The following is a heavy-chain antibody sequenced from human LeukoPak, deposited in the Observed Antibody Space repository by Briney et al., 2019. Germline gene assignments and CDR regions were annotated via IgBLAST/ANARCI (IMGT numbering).Heavy chain of an antibody. CDR2: IKQDGSEK. J-gene: IGHJ4*02. CDR1: GFTFSSYW. CDR3: ARDRPLAPATTTFDY. D-gene: IGHD1-14*01. Sequence: GGSLRLSCAASGFTFSSYWMSWVRQAPGKGLEWVANIKQDGSEKYYVDSVKGRFTISRGNAKNSLYLQMNSLRAEDTAVYYCARDRPLAPATTTFDYWGQGTLVTVSS. V-gene: IGHV3-7*01.